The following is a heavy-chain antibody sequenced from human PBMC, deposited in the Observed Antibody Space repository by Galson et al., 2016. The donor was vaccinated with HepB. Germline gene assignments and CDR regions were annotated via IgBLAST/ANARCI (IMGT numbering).Heavy chain of an antibody. Sequence: ETLSLTCAVYGGSFSGYYWSWIRQPPGKGLEWIGEINHSGSTNYNPSLKSRVTISVDTSKNQFSLKLSSVTAADTAVYYCARGDNPDYGDYASAYYYMDVWGKGTMVTVSS. CDR3: ARGDNPDYGDYASAYYYMDV. V-gene: IGHV4-34*01. CDR1: GGSFSGYY. J-gene: IGHJ6*03. CDR2: INHSGST. D-gene: IGHD4-17*01.